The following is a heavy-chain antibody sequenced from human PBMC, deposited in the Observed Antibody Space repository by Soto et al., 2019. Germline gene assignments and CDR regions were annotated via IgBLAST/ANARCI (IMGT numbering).Heavy chain of an antibody. CDR3: ARGPDIVVVVAARYYYYGMDV. D-gene: IGHD2-15*01. CDR1: GFTFSSYG. V-gene: IGHV3-33*01. Sequence: QVQLVESGGGVVQPGSSLRLSCAASGFTFSSYGMHWVRQAPGKGLEWVAVIWYDGSNKYYADSVKGRFTISRYNSKNTLYLQMNSLRAEDTAVYYCARGPDIVVVVAARYYYYGMDVWGQGTTVTVSS. CDR2: IWYDGSNK. J-gene: IGHJ6*02.